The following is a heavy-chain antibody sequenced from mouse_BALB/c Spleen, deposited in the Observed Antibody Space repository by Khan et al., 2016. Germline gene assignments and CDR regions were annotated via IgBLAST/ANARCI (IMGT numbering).Heavy chain of an antibody. V-gene: IGHV3-2*02. CDR1: GYSITSDYA. CDR2: ITYSGST. CDR3: ANMDY. Sequence: VQLKQSGPGLVKPSQSLSLTCTVTGYSITSDYAWNWIRQFPGNKLEWMGYITYSGSTTYNPSLKSRISITRDPSKNQFFLQLSSVTTEDTATYYCANMDYWGQGSSVTVSS. J-gene: IGHJ4*01.